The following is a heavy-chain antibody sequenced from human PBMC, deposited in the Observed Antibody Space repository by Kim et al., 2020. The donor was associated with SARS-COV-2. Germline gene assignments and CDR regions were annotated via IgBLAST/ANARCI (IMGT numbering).Heavy chain of an antibody. Sequence: GGSLRISCAASGFSFSNSHMNWVRQAPGKRLEWVSYISGSDNTIKYADSVKGRFTISRDNVKNSLFLQMNSLRDEDTAVYYCAGGTAWNYRTFDFWGQGTLVTVSS. D-gene: IGHD1-7*01. CDR2: ISGSDNTI. CDR3: AGGTAWNYRTFDF. CDR1: GFSFSNSH. J-gene: IGHJ4*02. V-gene: IGHV3-48*02.